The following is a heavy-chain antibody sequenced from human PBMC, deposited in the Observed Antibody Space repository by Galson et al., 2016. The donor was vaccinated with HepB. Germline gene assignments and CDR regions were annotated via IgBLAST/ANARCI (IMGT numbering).Heavy chain of an antibody. CDR1: GFTFSSNS. CDR3: TKGYDGPKGVGGSN. D-gene: IGHD5-12*01. J-gene: IGHJ4*02. V-gene: IGHV3-73*01. CDR2: IGGKATSYAT. Sequence: SLRLSCAASGFTFSSNSMNWVRQASGEGLEWIGRIGGKATSYATAYGPSVKGRFTISRDDSKNMAYLQMNSLITEDTALYYCTKGYDGPKGVGGSNWGQGSLVTVSS.